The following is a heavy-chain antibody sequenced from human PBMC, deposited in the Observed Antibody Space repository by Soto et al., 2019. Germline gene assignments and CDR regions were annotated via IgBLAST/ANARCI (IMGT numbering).Heavy chain of an antibody. J-gene: IGHJ6*02. Sequence: GGSLRLSCAACGFTFSSYGRHLVRQAPGPWLGRVAVISDDGSNKYCADSVKGLFTIPRDNSKNTLYLQMNSLRAEDTAVYYCAKESITIFGVAYGMDVWGQGTTVTVSS. CDR1: GFTFSSYG. CDR3: AKESITIFGVAYGMDV. V-gene: IGHV3-30*18. D-gene: IGHD3-3*01. CDR2: ISDDGSNK.